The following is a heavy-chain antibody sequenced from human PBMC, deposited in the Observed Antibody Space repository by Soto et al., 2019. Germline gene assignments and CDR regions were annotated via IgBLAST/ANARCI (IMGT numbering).Heavy chain of an antibody. CDR1: GFSLNSNGEA. CDR2: IYWDDDK. Sequence: QITLKESGPTLVKPTQTLTLTCTFSGFSLNSNGEAVGWIRQPPGKALEGLALIYWDDDKRYSPFLHSRLTLTMDPSKHQVVLMVTNVAAEEAATDFCVPSEDGGTGWYLAYWGQGTLVTVSS. CDR3: VPSEDGGTGWYLAY. V-gene: IGHV2-5*02. D-gene: IGHD3-16*01. J-gene: IGHJ4*02.